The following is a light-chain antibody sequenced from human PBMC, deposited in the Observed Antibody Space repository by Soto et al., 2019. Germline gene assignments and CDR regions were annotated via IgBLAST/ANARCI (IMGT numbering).Light chain of an antibody. Sequence: QSVLTQPPSVSGAPGQRVTISCTGSSSNIGAGYDVHWYQQLPGTAPKLLIYGNSNRPSGVPDRFSGSKSVTSASLAITGLQAEDEADYYCQSYDSSLSGYVVFGGGTKVTVL. J-gene: IGLJ2*01. CDR3: QSYDSSLSGYVV. CDR1: SSNIGAGYD. CDR2: GNS. V-gene: IGLV1-40*01.